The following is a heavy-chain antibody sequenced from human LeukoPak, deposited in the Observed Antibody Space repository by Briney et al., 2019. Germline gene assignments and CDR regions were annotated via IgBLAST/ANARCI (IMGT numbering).Heavy chain of an antibody. Sequence: SETLSLTCTVSGASLSTYSCVWIRQPPGKGLEWIGHLHYSGTTNYNPSLKSRVTISVDTSKNQFSLKLSSVAAADTAVYYCAGGSGSGWMVDSWGQGILVTVSS. D-gene: IGHD6-19*01. J-gene: IGHJ4*02. CDR2: LHYSGTT. V-gene: IGHV4-59*01. CDR3: AGGSGSGWMVDS. CDR1: GASLSTYS.